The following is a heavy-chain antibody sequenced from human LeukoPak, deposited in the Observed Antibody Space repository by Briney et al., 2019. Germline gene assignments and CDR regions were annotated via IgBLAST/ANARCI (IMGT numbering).Heavy chain of an antibody. D-gene: IGHD1-7*01. CDR2: IYYTGNT. CDR3: ARSGLELADWYFDL. CDR1: GGSTSGYY. Sequence: SETLSLTCTVSGGSTSGYYWSWIRQSPGKGLEWIGYIYYTGNTNNPSLKGRVTISADTSKNQFSLKLSSVTAADTAVYYCARSGLELADWYFDLWGHGTLVTVSS. V-gene: IGHV4-59*08. J-gene: IGHJ2*01.